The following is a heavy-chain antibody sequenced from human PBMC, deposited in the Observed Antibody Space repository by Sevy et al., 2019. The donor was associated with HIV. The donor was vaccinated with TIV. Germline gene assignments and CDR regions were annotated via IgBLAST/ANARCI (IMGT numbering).Heavy chain of an antibody. CDR2: IKGDGSDK. CDR1: GCTFSANW. V-gene: IGHV3-7*01. J-gene: IGHJ1*01. CDR3: AHETFGRFES. Sequence: GGSLRLSCAASGCTFSANWMNWVRQAPGKGLEWVANIKGDGSDKHYVDSVEGRFTISRDNAKNLLYLQMNSLRVEDTAVYYCAHETFGRFESWSQGTLVTVSS. D-gene: IGHD3-16*01.